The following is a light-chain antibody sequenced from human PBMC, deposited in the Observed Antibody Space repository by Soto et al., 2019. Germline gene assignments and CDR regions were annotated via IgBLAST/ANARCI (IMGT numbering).Light chain of an antibody. J-gene: IGKJ5*01. CDR1: ETISTF. Sequence: DIQLTQSPSSLSASVGHRVTMTCRASETISTFLNWYQHKPGKAPKLLISAASRLQSGVPPRFSGSGSGTDFTLTINSLRPEDFASYYCQQSYSSSPITFGPGTRLEIK. V-gene: IGKV1-39*01. CDR3: QQSYSSSPIT. CDR2: AAS.